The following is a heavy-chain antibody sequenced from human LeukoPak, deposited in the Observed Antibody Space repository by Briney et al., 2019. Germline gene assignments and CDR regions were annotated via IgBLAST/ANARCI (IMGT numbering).Heavy chain of an antibody. V-gene: IGHV3-23*01. CDR1: GFTPSKCG. D-gene: IGHD3-3*01. Sequence: GGSLRLSCAGSGFTPSKCGMSWVRQAPGKGLEWVSGISGSGGSTYYADSVKGRFTISRDNSKNTLYLQMNSLRAEDTAVYYCAKDIRFLEWFPPDYWGQGTLVTVSS. CDR2: ISGSGGST. CDR3: AKDIRFLEWFPPDY. J-gene: IGHJ4*02.